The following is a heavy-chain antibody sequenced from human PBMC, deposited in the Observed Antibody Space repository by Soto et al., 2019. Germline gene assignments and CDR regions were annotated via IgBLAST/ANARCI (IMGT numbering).Heavy chain of an antibody. D-gene: IGHD3-3*01. J-gene: IGHJ4*02. Sequence: PGGSLRLSCAASGFTFSSYAMSWVRQAPGKGLEWVSAISGSGGSTYYADSVKGRFTISRDNSKNTLYLQMNSLRAEDTAVYYCAKTNVLRFLEWLWIDYWGQGTLVTVSS. V-gene: IGHV3-23*01. CDR2: ISGSGGST. CDR3: AKTNVLRFLEWLWIDY. CDR1: GFTFSSYA.